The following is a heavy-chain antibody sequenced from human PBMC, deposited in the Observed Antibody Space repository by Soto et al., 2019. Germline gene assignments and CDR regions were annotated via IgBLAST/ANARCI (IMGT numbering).Heavy chain of an antibody. J-gene: IGHJ4*02. Sequence: SETLSLTCAVSGYSITSDYYWGWIRQPPGKGLEWIGSIYSGSTYYNPSLKSRVTISVDTSKNQFSLRLTSVTAADTDMYYCAKKGYYPSGRINLFDSWGQGTLVTVSS. CDR2: IYSGST. V-gene: IGHV4-38-2*01. D-gene: IGHD3-10*01. CDR3: AKKGYYPSGRINLFDS. CDR1: GYSITSDYY.